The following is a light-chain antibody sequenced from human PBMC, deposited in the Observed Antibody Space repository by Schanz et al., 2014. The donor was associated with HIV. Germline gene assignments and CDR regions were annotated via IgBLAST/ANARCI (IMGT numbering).Light chain of an antibody. V-gene: IGLV1-51*01. CDR2: DND. J-gene: IGLJ3*02. CDR3: GTWHNTLVGWL. Sequence: QSVLTQPPSVSAAPGQNVIISCSGSTSNIAINYVSWYQQVPGRAPRLLIYDNDKRPSGIPDRFSGSKSGTSATLAITGLQTGDEADYYCGTWHNTLVGWLFGGGTKLTVL. CDR1: TSNIAINY.